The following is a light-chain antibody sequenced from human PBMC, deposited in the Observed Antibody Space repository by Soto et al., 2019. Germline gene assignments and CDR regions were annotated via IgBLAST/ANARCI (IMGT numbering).Light chain of an antibody. CDR2: AAS. Sequence: ETVLTQSPGTLSLSPGERATLSCRASQSVTSSHLAWYQQKPGQAPRLLIYAASRRATGIPDRFSGSGSGTAFSLTISRLEPEDFAVYHCQQYGNAPRTFGQGTKVEVK. V-gene: IGKV3-20*01. CDR1: QSVTSSH. J-gene: IGKJ1*01. CDR3: QQYGNAPRT.